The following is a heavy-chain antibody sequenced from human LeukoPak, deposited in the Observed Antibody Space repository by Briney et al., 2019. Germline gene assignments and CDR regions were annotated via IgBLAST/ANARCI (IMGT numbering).Heavy chain of an antibody. CDR1: GYSFTSYW. CDR3: ARHGDKGERGMDV. V-gene: IGHV5-51*01. J-gene: IGHJ6*02. Sequence: RGESLKISCKGSGYSFTSYWIGWVRQLPGKGLEWMGIIYPGDSDTRYSPSFQGQVTISADKSISTAYLQWSSLKASDTAMYYCARHGDKGERGMDVWGQGTTVTVSS. D-gene: IGHD3-16*01. CDR2: IYPGDSDT.